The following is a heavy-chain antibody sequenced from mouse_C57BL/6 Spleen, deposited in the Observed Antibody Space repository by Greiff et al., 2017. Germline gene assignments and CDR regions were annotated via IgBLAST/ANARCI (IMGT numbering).Heavy chain of an antibody. D-gene: IGHD1-1*01. J-gene: IGHJ2*01. CDR1: GYTFTSYG. V-gene: IGHV1-81*01. CDR2: IYPRSGNT. CDR3: ARSGITTVVAPLDY. Sequence: VQLQQSGAELARPGASVKLSCKASGYTFTSYGISWVKQRTGQGLEWIGEIYPRSGNTYYNEKFKGKATLTADKSSSTAYMELRSLTSEDSAVYFCARSGITTVVAPLDYWGQGTTLTVSS.